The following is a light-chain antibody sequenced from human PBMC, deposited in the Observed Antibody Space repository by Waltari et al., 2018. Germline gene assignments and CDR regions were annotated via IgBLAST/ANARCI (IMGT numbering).Light chain of an antibody. Sequence: DIQMTQSPSSLSASVGARVTFTCRASQDIRNDLGWYQQKPGKPPKRLIYTASTLQSGVPSRFSGTGSGTEFTLTSSSLQPEDFATYYCLQHNTYPWTFGQGTKVEIK. J-gene: IGKJ1*01. V-gene: IGKV1-17*01. CDR2: TAS. CDR1: QDIRND. CDR3: LQHNTYPWT.